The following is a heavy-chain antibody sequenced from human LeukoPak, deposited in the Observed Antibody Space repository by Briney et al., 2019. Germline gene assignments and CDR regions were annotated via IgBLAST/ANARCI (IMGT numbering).Heavy chain of an antibody. Sequence: SETLSLTCAVYGGSFSGYYWSWIRQPPGKGLEWIGEINHSGSTNYNPSLKSRVTIPVDTSKNQFSLKLSSVTAADTAVYYCARGRVSMVRGVIILNWFDPWGQGTLVTVSS. CDR2: INHSGST. J-gene: IGHJ5*02. CDR1: GGSFSGYY. CDR3: ARGRVSMVRGVIILNWFDP. D-gene: IGHD3-10*01. V-gene: IGHV4-34*01.